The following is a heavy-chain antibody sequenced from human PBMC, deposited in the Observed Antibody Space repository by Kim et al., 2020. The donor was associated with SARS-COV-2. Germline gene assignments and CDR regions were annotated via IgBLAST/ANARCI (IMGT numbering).Heavy chain of an antibody. Sequence: GGSLRLSCAASGFTFSSYAMHWVRQAPGKGLEWVAVISYDGSNKYYADSVKGRFTISRDNSKNTLYLQMNSLRAEDTAVYYCARDFRRRYCSSTSCYQGSYFDYWGQGTLVTVSS. CDR2: ISYDGSNK. J-gene: IGHJ4*02. V-gene: IGHV3-30-3*01. D-gene: IGHD2-2*01. CDR1: GFTFSSYA. CDR3: ARDFRRRYCSSTSCYQGSYFDY.